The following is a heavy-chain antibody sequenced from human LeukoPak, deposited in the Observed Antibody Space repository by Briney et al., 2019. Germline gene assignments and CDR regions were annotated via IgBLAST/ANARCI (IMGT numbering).Heavy chain of an antibody. CDR1: GGSISSGDYY. V-gene: IGHV4-30-4*01. CDR2: IYYSGST. J-gene: IGHJ4*02. CDR3: ARAGGWWDTAMAYLDY. D-gene: IGHD5-18*01. Sequence: PSETLSLTCTVSGGSISSGDYYWSWIRQPPGKGLEWIGYIYYSGSTYYNPSLKSRVTISVDTSKNQFSLKLSSVTAADTAVYYCARAGGWWDTAMAYLDYWGQGTLVTVSS.